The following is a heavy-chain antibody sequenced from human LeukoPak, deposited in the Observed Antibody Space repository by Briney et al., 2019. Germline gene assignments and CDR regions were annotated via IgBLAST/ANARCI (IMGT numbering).Heavy chain of an antibody. CDR2: ISSNGGST. D-gene: IGHD2-21*01. V-gene: IGHV3-64D*09. Sequence: PGGSLRLSCSASGFTFSSYAMHWVRQAPGKGLEYVSAISSNGGSTYYADSVKGRFTISRDNSKNTLCLQMSSLRAEDTAVYYCVKGGGESYYGMDVWGQGTTVTVSS. J-gene: IGHJ6*02. CDR3: VKGGGESYYGMDV. CDR1: GFTFSSYA.